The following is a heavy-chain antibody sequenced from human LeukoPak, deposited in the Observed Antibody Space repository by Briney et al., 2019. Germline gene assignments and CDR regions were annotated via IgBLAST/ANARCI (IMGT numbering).Heavy chain of an antibody. J-gene: IGHJ6*03. D-gene: IGHD4-17*01. Sequence: PSETLSLTCTVSGGSISSYYWSWIRQPPGKGLEWIGYIYYSGSTNYNPSLKSRVTISVDTSKNQFSLKLSSVTAADTAVYYCAKFRATVTTMHPNYYYYMDVWGKGTTVTISS. CDR3: AKFRATVTTMHPNYYYYMDV. V-gene: IGHV4-59*01. CDR2: IYYSGST. CDR1: GGSISSYY.